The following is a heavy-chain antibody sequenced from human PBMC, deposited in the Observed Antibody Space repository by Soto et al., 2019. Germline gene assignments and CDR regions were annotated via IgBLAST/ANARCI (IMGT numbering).Heavy chain of an antibody. V-gene: IGHV3-33*01. CDR1: GFTFSSYG. D-gene: IGHD5-12*01. Sequence: QVQLVESGGVVVQPGRSLRLSCAASGFTFSSYGMHWVRQAPGKGLEWVAVIWYDGSNTYYADSVKGRFTISRDNSKNTLYLQMNSLRAEDTAVYYCAREGLRYNGGNYYYGMDVWGQGTKVTVSS. CDR2: IWYDGSNT. CDR3: AREGLRYNGGNYYYGMDV. J-gene: IGHJ6*02.